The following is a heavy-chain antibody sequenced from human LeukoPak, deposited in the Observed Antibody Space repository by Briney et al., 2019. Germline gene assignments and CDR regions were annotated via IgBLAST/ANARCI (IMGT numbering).Heavy chain of an antibody. J-gene: IGHJ4*02. CDR1: GGSISSSSYY. CDR2: IYYSGST. CDR3: ARPPPNYYDSSGSPQYVDY. Sequence: SETLSLTCTVSGGSISSSSYYWGWIRQPPGKGLEWIGSIYYSGSTYYNPSLKSRVTISVDTSKNQFSLKLSSVTAADTAVCYCARPPPNYYDSSGSPQYVDYWGQGTLVTVSS. D-gene: IGHD3-22*01. V-gene: IGHV4-39*01.